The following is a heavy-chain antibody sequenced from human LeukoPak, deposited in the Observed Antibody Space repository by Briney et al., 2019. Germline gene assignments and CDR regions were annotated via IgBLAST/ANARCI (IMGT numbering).Heavy chain of an antibody. Sequence: GGSLRLSCAASGFTFSSYAMHWVRQAPGKGLEWVAVISYDGSNKYYADSVKGRFTISRDNSKNTLYLQMNSLRAEDTAVYYCARDAIAAAGDYWGQGTLITVSS. CDR3: ARDAIAAAGDY. D-gene: IGHD6-13*01. V-gene: IGHV3-30*04. CDR2: ISYDGSNK. CDR1: GFTFSSYA. J-gene: IGHJ4*02.